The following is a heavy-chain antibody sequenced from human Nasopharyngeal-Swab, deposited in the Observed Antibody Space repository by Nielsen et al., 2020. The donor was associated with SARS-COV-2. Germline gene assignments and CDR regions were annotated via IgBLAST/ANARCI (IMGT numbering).Heavy chain of an antibody. CDR1: GLTFSNAW. Sequence: GESLKISCAASGLTFSNAWMSWVRQAPGKGLEWVGRIKSKTDGGTTDYAAPVKGRFTISRDDSKNTLYLQMNSLKTEDTAVYYCTTKRSPFDYWGQGTLVTVSS. J-gene: IGHJ4*02. V-gene: IGHV3-15*01. CDR3: TTKRSPFDY. CDR2: IKSKTDGGTT.